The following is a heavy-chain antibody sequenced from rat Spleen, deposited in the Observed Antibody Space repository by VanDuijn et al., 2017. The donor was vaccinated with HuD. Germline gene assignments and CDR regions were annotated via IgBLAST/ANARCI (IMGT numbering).Heavy chain of an antibody. V-gene: IGHV2-4*01. Sequence: QVQVKESGPGLVQPSQTLSLTCTVSGFSLTSNGVSWVRQPPGKGLEWIAAISSGGNTYYNSVLKSRLSISRDTSKSQVFLEMNSLQTEDTAIYYCTREDWHFDFWGPGTMVTVSS. J-gene: IGHJ1*01. CDR3: TREDWHFDF. CDR1: GFSLTSNG. CDR2: ISSGGNT.